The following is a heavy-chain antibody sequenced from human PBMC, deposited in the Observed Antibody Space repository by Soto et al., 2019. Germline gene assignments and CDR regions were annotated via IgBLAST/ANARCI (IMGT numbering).Heavy chain of an antibody. J-gene: IGHJ4*02. D-gene: IGHD3-3*02. CDR1: GFTLNNYG. CDR2: IFYDGSNK. CDR3: AKELGVTIFGALTFDN. Sequence: GGSLRLSCEASGFTLNNYGMHWVRQAPGKGLEWVALIFYDGSNKFYADSVKGRFTISRDISKNTLYLQMSSLKPEDTAVYYCAKELGVTIFGALTFDNWGQGT. V-gene: IGHV3-30*18.